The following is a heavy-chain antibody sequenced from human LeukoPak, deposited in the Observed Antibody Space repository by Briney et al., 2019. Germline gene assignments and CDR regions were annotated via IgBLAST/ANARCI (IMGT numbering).Heavy chain of an antibody. CDR1: GYTFTSYG. V-gene: IGHV1-18*01. Sequence: GASVKVSCKASGYTFTSYGISWVRQAPGQGLEWMGWISAYNGNTNYAQKLQGRVTMTTDTPTSTAYMELRSLRSDDTAVYYCARDCSGGDCYAFDYWGQGTLVTVSS. CDR3: ARDCSGGDCYAFDY. CDR2: ISAYNGNT. D-gene: IGHD2-21*02. J-gene: IGHJ4*02.